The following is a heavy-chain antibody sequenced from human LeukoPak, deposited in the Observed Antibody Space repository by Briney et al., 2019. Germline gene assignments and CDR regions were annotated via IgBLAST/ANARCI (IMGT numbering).Heavy chain of an antibody. V-gene: IGHV3-74*01. J-gene: IGHJ4*02. CDR3: ARTPYCSSTTCEDFDY. CDR1: GFTFSSYG. D-gene: IGHD2-2*01. Sequence: PGGSLRLSCAASGFTFSSYGMHWVRQAPGKGLVWVSRINSDGITTNYADSVKGRFTISRDNAKNTLYLQMNSLRADDTAVYYCARTPYCSSTTCEDFDYWGQGTLVTVSS. CDR2: INSDGITT.